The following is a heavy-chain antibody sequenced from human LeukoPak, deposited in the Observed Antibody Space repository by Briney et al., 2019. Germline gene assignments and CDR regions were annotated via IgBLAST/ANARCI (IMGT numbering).Heavy chain of an antibody. J-gene: IGHJ6*03. D-gene: IGHD3-22*01. Sequence: SETLSRTCAVYGGSFSGYYWSWIRQPPGKGLEWIGEINHSGSTNYNPSLKSRVTISVDTSKNQFSLKLSSVTAADTAVYYCARDYYDNSGYYVSRDYYYMDAWGKGTTVTVSS. CDR3: ARDYYDNSGYYVSRDYYYMDA. CDR2: INHSGST. V-gene: IGHV4-34*01. CDR1: GGSFSGYY.